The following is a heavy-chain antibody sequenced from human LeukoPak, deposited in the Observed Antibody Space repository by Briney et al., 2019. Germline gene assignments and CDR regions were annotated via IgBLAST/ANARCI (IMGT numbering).Heavy chain of an antibody. V-gene: IGHV3-21*01. CDR1: GFTFSSYS. CDR2: ISSSSSYI. CDR3: ARPISVAGTRNYYYYGMDV. Sequence: GGSLTLSCAASGFTFSSYSMNWVRQAPGKGLEWVSSISSSSSYIYYADSVKGRFTISRDNAKNSLYLQMNSLRAEDTAVYYCARPISVAGTRNYYYYGMDVWGHGTTVTVSS. D-gene: IGHD6-19*01. J-gene: IGHJ6*02.